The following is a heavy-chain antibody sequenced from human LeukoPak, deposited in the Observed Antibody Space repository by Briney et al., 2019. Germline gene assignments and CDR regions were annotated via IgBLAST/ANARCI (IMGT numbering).Heavy chain of an antibody. CDR1: GFTFNSYG. CDR3: AKGSYYCSSSSCPQYYYYMDV. CDR2: IRYDGSDK. J-gene: IGHJ6*03. D-gene: IGHD2-2*01. V-gene: IGHV3-30*02. Sequence: GGSLRLSCAASGFTFNSYGMHWVRQAPGKGLEWVAFIRYDGSDKYYADSVKGRLTISRDNSKNTLYLQMSSLRAEDTAVYYCAKGSYYCSSSSCPQYYYYMDVWGKGTTATVSS.